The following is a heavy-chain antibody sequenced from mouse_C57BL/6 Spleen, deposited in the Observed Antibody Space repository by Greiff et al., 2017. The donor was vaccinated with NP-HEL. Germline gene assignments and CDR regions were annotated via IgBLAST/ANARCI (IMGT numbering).Heavy chain of an antibody. CDR3: ARSGDYGSSYGCFDY. CDR1: GYTFTSYG. D-gene: IGHD1-1*01. Sequence: VQLQESGAELARPGASVKLSCKASGYTFTSYGISWVKQRTGQGLEWIGEIYPRSGNTYYNEKFKGKATLTADKSSSTAYMELRSLTSEDSAVYFCARSGDYGSSYGCFDYWGQGTTLTVSS. V-gene: IGHV1-81*01. J-gene: IGHJ2*01. CDR2: IYPRSGNT.